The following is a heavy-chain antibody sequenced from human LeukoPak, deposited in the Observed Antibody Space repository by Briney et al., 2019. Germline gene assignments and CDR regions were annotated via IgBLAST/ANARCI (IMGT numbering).Heavy chain of an antibody. CDR1: GGSISSYY. CDR3: ARRVGHSYGVTGAGTFDI. CDR2: IYYSGST. J-gene: IGHJ3*02. D-gene: IGHD5-18*01. V-gene: IGHV4-59*01. Sequence: SETLSLTCTVSGGSISSYYWSWIRQPPGKGLEWIGYIYYSGSTNYNPSLKSRVTISIDTPNNQFSLKLSSVTAADTAVYYCARRVGHSYGVTGAGTFDIWGQGTMVTVSS.